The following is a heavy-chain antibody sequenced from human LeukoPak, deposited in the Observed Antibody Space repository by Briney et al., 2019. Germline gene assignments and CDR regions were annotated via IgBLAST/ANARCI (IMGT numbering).Heavy chain of an antibody. Sequence: SETLSLTCAVNGGSFSGYYWSWIRQPPGKGLEWIGEINHSGSTNYNPSLKSRVTISVDTSKNQSSLKLSSVTAADTAVYYCSRGRDGYNPYYFDYWGQGTLVTVSS. V-gene: IGHV4-34*01. D-gene: IGHD5-24*01. CDR3: SRGRDGYNPYYFDY. CDR2: INHSGST. CDR1: GGSFSGYY. J-gene: IGHJ4*02.